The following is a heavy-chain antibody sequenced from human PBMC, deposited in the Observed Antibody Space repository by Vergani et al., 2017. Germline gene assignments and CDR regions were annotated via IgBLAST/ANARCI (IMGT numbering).Heavy chain of an antibody. CDR2: IYPGDSDT. CDR3: ARHLYGSSTSSYTGNWFDP. D-gene: IGHD2-2*02. Sequence: EVQLVQSGAEVKKPGESLKISCKGSGYSFTSYWIGWVRQMPGKGLQWMGIIYPGDSDTRYSPSFQGQVTISADKSISTAYLQWSSLKASDTAMYYCARHLYGSSTSSYTGNWFDPWGQGTLVTVSS. J-gene: IGHJ5*02. CDR1: GYSFTSYW. V-gene: IGHV5-51*01.